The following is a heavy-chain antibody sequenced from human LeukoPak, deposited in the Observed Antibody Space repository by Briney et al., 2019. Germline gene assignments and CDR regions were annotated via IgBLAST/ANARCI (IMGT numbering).Heavy chain of an antibody. J-gene: IGHJ4*02. CDR1: GFTFSSYE. CDR3: ARDDGRYYDSSGWDY. D-gene: IGHD3-22*01. CDR2: ISSSGSTI. Sequence: GGSLRLSCAASGFTFSSYEMNWVRQAPGKGLEWVSYISSSGSTIYYADSVKGRFTISRDNAKNSLYLQMNSLRAEDTAVYYCARDDGRYYDSSGWDYWGQGTLVTVSS. V-gene: IGHV3-48*03.